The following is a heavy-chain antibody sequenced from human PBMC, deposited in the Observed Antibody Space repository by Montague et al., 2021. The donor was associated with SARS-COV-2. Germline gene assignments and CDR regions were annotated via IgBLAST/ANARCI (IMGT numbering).Heavy chain of an antibody. CDR1: GFSLSTSGVG. Sequence: PALVKPTQTLTLTCTFSGFSLSTSGVGVGWIRQPPGKALEWLAVIYWDDDKRYSPSLKSRLAITKDTSENQVVLTMTNMDPVGTATYYCAQSSIAAAGTTRDQFDPWGQGTLVTVSS. CDR2: IYWDDDK. CDR3: AQSSIAAAGTTRDQFDP. D-gene: IGHD6-13*01. J-gene: IGHJ5*02. V-gene: IGHV2-5*02.